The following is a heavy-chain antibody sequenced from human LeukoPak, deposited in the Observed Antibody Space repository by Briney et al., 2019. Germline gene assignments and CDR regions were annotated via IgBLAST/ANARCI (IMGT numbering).Heavy chain of an antibody. CDR1: GFTFSIYW. CDR3: TRDWLYYFDY. J-gene: IGHJ4*02. CDR2: IKSKTDGGTT. Sequence: GGSLRLPCAASGFTFSIYWMSWVRQAPGKGLEWVGRIKSKTDGGTTDYAAPVKGRFTISRDDSKNTLYLQMNSLKTEDTAVYYCTRDWLYYFDYWGQGTLVTVSS. D-gene: IGHD3/OR15-3a*01. V-gene: IGHV3-15*01.